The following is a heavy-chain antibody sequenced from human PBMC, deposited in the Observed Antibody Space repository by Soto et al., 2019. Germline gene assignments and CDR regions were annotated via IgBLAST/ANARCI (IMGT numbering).Heavy chain of an antibody. Sequence: PGGSLRLSCTASGFTFGDYAMSWFRQAPGKGLEWVGFIRSKAYGGTTEYAASVKGRFTISRDDSKSIAYLQMNSLKTEDTAVYYCTRWIVMVTAITPRYYYGMGVWGQGTTVTVSS. V-gene: IGHV3-49*03. D-gene: IGHD2-21*02. J-gene: IGHJ6*02. CDR1: GFTFGDYA. CDR3: TRWIVMVTAITPRYYYGMGV. CDR2: IRSKAYGGTT.